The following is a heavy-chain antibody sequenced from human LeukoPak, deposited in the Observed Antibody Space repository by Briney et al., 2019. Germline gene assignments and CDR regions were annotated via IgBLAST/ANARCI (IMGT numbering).Heavy chain of an antibody. CDR3: ARDVFRAFDI. CDR2: IYYSGST. J-gene: IGHJ3*02. D-gene: IGHD2-21*01. CDR1: GGAISSNY. Sequence: PSETLSLTCTVSGGAISSNYWSWIRQPPGKGLEWIGYIYYSGSTNYNPSLKSRVTISVDTSKNQFSLKLNSATAADTAVYYCARDVFRAFDIWGQGTMVTVSS. V-gene: IGHV4-59*01.